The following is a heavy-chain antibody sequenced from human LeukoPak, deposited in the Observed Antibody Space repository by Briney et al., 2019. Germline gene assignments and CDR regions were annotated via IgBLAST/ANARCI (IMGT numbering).Heavy chain of an antibody. Sequence: SETLSLTCAVSGGSISSGGYSWSWIRQPPGKGLEWIGEINHSGSTNYNPSLKSRVTISVDTSKNQFSLKLSSVTAADTAVYYCARGGPWALYRVATIRHFDYWGQGTLVTVSS. CDR2: INHSGST. V-gene: IGHV4-34*01. CDR3: ARGGPWALYRVATIRHFDY. CDR1: GGSISSGGYS. J-gene: IGHJ4*02. D-gene: IGHD5-12*01.